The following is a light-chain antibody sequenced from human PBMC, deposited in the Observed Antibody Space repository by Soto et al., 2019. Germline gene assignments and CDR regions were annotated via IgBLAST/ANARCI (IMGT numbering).Light chain of an antibody. Sequence: DIVMTQSPDSLAVSLGERATINCKSSQSVLYSSNNKNYLTWYQQKPGQPPKLLTYWASNREAGVPDRFSGSGSGTDFTLTITSLQAEDVAVYYCQQYFTTPPTFGQGTRLEIK. CDR2: WAS. V-gene: IGKV4-1*01. CDR3: QQYFTTPPT. J-gene: IGKJ5*01. CDR1: QSVLYSSNNKNY.